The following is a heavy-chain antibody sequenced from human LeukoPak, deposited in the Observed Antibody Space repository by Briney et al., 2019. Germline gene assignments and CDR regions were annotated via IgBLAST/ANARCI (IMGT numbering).Heavy chain of an antibody. CDR2: IYYSGST. J-gene: IGHJ3*02. CDR3: ARDLGVMVRAFDI. V-gene: IGHV4-59*01. D-gene: IGHD5-18*01. CDR1: GGSISSYY. Sequence: TSETLSLTCTVSGGSISSYYWSWIRQPPGKRLEWIGYIYYSGSTSYNPSLKSRVTISVDTSKNQISLKLSSVTAAGTAVYYCARDLGVMVRAFDIWGQGTMVTVSS.